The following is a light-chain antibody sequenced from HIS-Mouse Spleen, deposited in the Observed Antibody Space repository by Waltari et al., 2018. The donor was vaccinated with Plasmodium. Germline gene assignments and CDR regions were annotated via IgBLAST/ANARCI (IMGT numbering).Light chain of an antibody. Sequence: SYVLTQPPPVPVAPGQTARITCGGDHIGSKRVKAAQQKPGQAPVLVVYDDSDRPSGIPERFSGSNYGNTATLTISRVEAGDEADYYCQVWDSSSDHVVFGGGTKLTVL. CDR3: QVWDSSSDHVV. CDR1: HIGSKR. J-gene: IGLJ2*01. CDR2: DDS. V-gene: IGLV3-21*02.